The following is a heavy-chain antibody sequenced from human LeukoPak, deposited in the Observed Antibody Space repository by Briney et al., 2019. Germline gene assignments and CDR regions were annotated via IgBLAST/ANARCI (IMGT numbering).Heavy chain of an antibody. CDR2: ISSSSSTI. J-gene: IGHJ4*02. CDR1: GFTFSNYV. D-gene: IGHD3-22*01. Sequence: GGSLRLSCAASGFTFSNYVMNWVRQAPGKGLEWVSYISSSSSTIYYADSVKGRFTISRDNAKNSLYLQMNSLRAEDTAVYYCAREYYYDSSGYPYDYWGQGTLVTVSS. V-gene: IGHV3-48*04. CDR3: AREYYYDSSGYPYDY.